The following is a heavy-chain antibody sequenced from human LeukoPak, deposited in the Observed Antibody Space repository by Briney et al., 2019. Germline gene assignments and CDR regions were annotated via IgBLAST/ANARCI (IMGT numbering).Heavy chain of an antibody. Sequence: GGSLRLSCEASGFTFTDYYMSWIRQAPGKGLEWVSYITSSGRNIYYADSVKGRFAISRDNAKNSLYLQMNSLRVEDTAVYFCMRQNRAYFFGHWGQGTLVTVSS. J-gene: IGHJ1*01. V-gene: IGHV3-11*04. CDR1: GFTFTDYY. D-gene: IGHD3-3*01. CDR3: MRQNRAYFFGH. CDR2: ITSSGRNI.